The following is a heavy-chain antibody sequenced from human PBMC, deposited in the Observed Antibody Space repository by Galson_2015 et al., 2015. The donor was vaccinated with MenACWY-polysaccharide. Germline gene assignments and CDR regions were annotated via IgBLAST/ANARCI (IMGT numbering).Heavy chain of an antibody. CDR3: ARDSGGLYYYASSYFDF. CDR1: GYTFTSNA. V-gene: IGHV1-3*01. J-gene: IGHJ4*02. CDR2: INAANGNT. D-gene: IGHD3-10*01. Sequence: SVKVSCKASGYTFTSNAVHWVRQAPGQRLEWMGWINAANGNTKYSQKFQGRVTITRDTSANTAYMDLSSLRSEDTAVYYCARDSGGLYYYASSYFDFWGQGTLVTVSS.